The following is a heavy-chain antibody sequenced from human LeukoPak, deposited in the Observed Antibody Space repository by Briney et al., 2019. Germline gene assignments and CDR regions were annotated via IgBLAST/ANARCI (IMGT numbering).Heavy chain of an antibody. CDR2: IKQDGSEK. J-gene: IGHJ4*02. V-gene: IGHV3-7*01. CDR1: EFIFSTYW. CDR3: ARGRPLVGATNAGAFDY. Sequence: GGSLRLSCVTSEFIFSTYWMSWVRQAPGKGLEWVANIKQDGSEKYYVDSVKGRFTISRDNSKNTLYLQMNSLRAEDTAVYYCARGRPLVGATNAGAFDYWGQGTLVTVSS. D-gene: IGHD1-26*01.